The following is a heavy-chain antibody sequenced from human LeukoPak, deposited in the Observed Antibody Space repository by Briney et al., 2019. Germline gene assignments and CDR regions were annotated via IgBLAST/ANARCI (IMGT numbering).Heavy chain of an antibody. J-gene: IGHJ3*02. CDR1: GFIFGGYT. Sequence: QAGGSLRLSCAGSGFIFGGYTMNWVRQAPGKGLEWRSYISPSGENKLYADSVKGRFSISRDNAKNSVYLQMDSLRAEDTAVYYCASRRSGWPNDAFDIWGQGTMVTVTS. V-gene: IGHV3-48*01. D-gene: IGHD6-19*01. CDR2: ISPSGENK. CDR3: ASRRSGWPNDAFDI.